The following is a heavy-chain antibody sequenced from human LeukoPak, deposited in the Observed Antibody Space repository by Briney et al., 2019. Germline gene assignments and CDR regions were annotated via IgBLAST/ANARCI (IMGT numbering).Heavy chain of an antibody. Sequence: PSETLSLTCAVYGGSFSGYYWAWIRQPPGKGLEWIGSIYYSGSTSYNPSLKSRVTISVDTSKNQFSLKLSSVTAADTAVYYCARHSMAHYDSHVSRPHFDYWGQGTLVSVSS. V-gene: IGHV4-39*01. CDR2: IYYSGST. CDR1: GGSFSGYY. J-gene: IGHJ4*02. CDR3: ARHSMAHYDSHVSRPHFDY. D-gene: IGHD3-22*01.